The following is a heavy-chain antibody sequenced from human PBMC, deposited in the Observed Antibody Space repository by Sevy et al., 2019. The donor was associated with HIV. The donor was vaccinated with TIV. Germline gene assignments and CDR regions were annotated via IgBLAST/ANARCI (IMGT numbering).Heavy chain of an antibody. CDR3: ARGPYYRDTNTYFFMHY. Sequence: GGSLRLSCAGSGFTFSNYWMHWVRQAPGKGLVWVSRINSDGRSTTYADSVTGRFTISRDNAKDTLYLQMNSLRAEDTAVYYCARGPYYRDTNTYFFMHYWGQGTLVTVSS. D-gene: IGHD3-22*01. CDR2: INSDGRST. CDR1: GFTFSNYW. J-gene: IGHJ4*02. V-gene: IGHV3-74*01.